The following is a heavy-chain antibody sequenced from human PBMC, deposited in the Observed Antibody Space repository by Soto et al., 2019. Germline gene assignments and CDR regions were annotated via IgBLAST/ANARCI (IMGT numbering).Heavy chain of an antibody. D-gene: IGHD3-10*01. CDR2: INPSGGST. CDR3: ARDMGSGGYTNYGMDV. J-gene: IGHJ6*02. CDR1: GYTFTSYY. V-gene: IGHV1-46*01. Sequence: QVQLVQSGAEVKKPGASVKVSCKASGYTFTSYYMHWVRQAPVQGLEWMGIINPSGGSTSYAQKFQGRVTMTRDTSTSTVYMELSSLRSEDTDVYYCARDMGSGGYTNYGMDVWGQGTTVTVSS.